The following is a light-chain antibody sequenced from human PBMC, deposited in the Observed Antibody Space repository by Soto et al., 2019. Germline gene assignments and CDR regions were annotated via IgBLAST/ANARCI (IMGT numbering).Light chain of an antibody. CDR1: QARVYGDGNTY. J-gene: IGKJ1*01. V-gene: IGKV2-30*01. CDR2: NVS. Sequence: DVVLTQSPLSLPVTLGQPASISCTSSQARVYGDGNTYLIWVQQRPGQSPRGLIYNVSRRDSGVPDRFSGSGSGTDFTLKISRVEAEDVGIYYCMQNTHWPRTFGQGTKVEIK. CDR3: MQNTHWPRT.